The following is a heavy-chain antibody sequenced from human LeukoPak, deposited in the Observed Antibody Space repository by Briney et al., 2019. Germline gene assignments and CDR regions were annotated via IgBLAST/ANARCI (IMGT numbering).Heavy chain of an antibody. D-gene: IGHD3-3*01. CDR3: ARDRSGYFDY. CDR2: ISWNSGSI. J-gene: IGHJ4*02. CDR1: GFTFDDYA. V-gene: IGHV3-9*01. Sequence: GGSLRLSCAASGFTFDDYAMHWVRQAPGTGLEWVSGISWNSGSIGYADSVKGRFTISRDNAKNTLYLQMNSLRAEDTAVYYCARDRSGYFDYWGQGTLVTVSS.